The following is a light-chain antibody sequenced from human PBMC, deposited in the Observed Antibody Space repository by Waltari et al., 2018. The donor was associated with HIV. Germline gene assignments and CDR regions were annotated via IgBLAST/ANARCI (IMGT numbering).Light chain of an antibody. CDR1: SSNIGAGFD. Sequence: QSLLTQPPSVSGAPGQRVTISCTGSSSNIGAGFDVHWYQQLPGTVPKLLIYCNSNRPSGVPHRFSGSKSGTSASLAITGLQAEDEADYYCQSYDRSLSGYVVFGGGTKLTVL. J-gene: IGLJ2*01. CDR2: CNS. V-gene: IGLV1-40*01. CDR3: QSYDRSLSGYVV.